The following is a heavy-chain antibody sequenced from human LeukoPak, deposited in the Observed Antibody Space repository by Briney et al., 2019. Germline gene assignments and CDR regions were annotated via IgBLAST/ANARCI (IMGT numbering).Heavy chain of an antibody. CDR1: GFTVSSNY. V-gene: IGHV3-66*01. D-gene: IGHD3-3*01. CDR3: ARALTGSKVYDFWSGQPYYFDY. CDR2: IYSGGST. J-gene: IGHJ4*02. Sequence: AGGSLRLSCAASGFTVSSNYMSWVRQAPGRGLEGVSVIYSGGSTYYADSVKGRFTISRDNSKNTLYLQMNSLRAEDTAVYYCARALTGSKVYDFWSGQPYYFDYWGQGTLVTVSS.